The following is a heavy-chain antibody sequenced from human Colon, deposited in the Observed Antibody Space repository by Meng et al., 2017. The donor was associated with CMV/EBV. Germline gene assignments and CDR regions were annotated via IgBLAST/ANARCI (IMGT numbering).Heavy chain of an antibody. CDR2: INPNRGGT. CDR1: GYTFTGEY. V-gene: IGHV1-2*02. J-gene: IGHJ5*02. CDR3: ARDFNSLAVSAANWFDP. Sequence: QLVHSGAPVKTPEASLTVSCKASGYTFTGEYMHWVRQAPGQGLECLGWINPNRGGTNYKEKFQGRVTMTRDTSISTAYMELSGLTSDDTAVYYCARDFNSLAVSAANWFDPWGQGTLVTVSS. D-gene: IGHD6-19*01.